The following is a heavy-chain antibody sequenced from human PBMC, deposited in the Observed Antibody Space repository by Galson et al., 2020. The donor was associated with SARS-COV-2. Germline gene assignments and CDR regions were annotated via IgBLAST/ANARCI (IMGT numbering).Heavy chain of an antibody. CDR2: ISAGSSYI. J-gene: IGHJ6*02. CDR1: GFPFSSYS. D-gene: IGHD2-15*01. V-gene: IGHV3-21*01. CDR3: ARVGGMATTPANYYYYGLDG. Sequence: GGSLRLSCAASGFPFSSYSMNWVRQAPGKGLEWVSSISAGSSYIYYADSVKGRFTISRDNAKNSLYLQMNSLRADDTAVYYCARVGGMATTPANYYYYGLDGWGPGTTVTVSS.